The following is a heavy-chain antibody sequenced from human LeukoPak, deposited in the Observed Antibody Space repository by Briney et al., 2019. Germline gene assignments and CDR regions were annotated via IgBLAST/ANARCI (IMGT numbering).Heavy chain of an antibody. CDR3: ARGGRDIVATIWGDYFDY. D-gene: IGHD5-12*01. J-gene: IGHJ4*02. Sequence: ASVKVSCKASGYTFTSYGISWVRQAPGQGLEWMGWISAYNGNTNYAQKLQGRVTMTTDTSTSTAYMELRSLRSDDTAVYYCARGGRDIVATIWGDYFDYWGQGTLVTVSS. V-gene: IGHV1-18*01. CDR1: GYTFTSYG. CDR2: ISAYNGNT.